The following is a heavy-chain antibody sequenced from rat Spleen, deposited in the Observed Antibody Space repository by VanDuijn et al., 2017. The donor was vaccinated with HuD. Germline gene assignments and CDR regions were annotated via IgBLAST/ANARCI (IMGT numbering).Heavy chain of an antibody. Sequence: EVQLVESDGGLVQPGRSLKLSCATSGFIFGDYAMAWVRQAPAEGLEWVATISFDGRSTYYRDSVKGRFTISRDNAKSILYLQMDSLRSEDTATYFCTRLIDSWGRGVLVTVSS. CDR2: ISFDGRST. V-gene: IGHV5-29*01. CDR3: TRLIDS. J-gene: IGHJ2*01. CDR1: GFIFGDYA.